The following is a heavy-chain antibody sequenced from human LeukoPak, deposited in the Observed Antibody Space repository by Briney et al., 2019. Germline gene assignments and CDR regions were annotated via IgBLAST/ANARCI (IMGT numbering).Heavy chain of an antibody. CDR2: ISYDGSNK. D-gene: IGHD6-13*01. Sequence: GRSLRLSCAASGFTFSSYAMHWVRQAPGKGLEWVAVISYDGSNKYYADSVKGRFTISRDNAKNSLYLQMNSLRAEDTAVYYCARGSSSWYGEYDAFDIWGQGTMVTVSS. J-gene: IGHJ3*02. CDR1: GFTFSSYA. CDR3: ARGSSSWYGEYDAFDI. V-gene: IGHV3-30-3*01.